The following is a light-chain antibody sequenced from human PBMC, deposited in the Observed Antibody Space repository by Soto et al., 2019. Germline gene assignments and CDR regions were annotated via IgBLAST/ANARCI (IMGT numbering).Light chain of an antibody. CDR3: QQRSNWPIT. CDR2: GAS. CDR1: QSVRTK. Sequence: EIVMTQSPATLYVSPVEGATLSCRASQSVRTKLAWYQQKAGQAPRLLIYGASTRATGIPDRFSGSGSGTDFTLTISSLEPEDFAVYYCQQRSNWPITFGQGTRLEI. J-gene: IGKJ5*01. V-gene: IGKV3-11*01.